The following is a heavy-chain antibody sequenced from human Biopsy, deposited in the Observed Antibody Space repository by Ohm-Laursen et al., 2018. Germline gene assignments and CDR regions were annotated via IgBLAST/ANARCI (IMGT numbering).Heavy chain of an antibody. CDR3: ARGFGDHLSATDYGMDV. CDR2: IYNLGTST. J-gene: IGHJ6*02. Sequence: GSLRLSCTASGFTFSNYWMHWVRHAPGKGLVWVSHIYNLGTSTNYADSVRGRFTISRDNAKNTSFLQMNSLRVEDTAVYFCARGFGDHLSATDYGMDVWGQGTTVTVSS. CDR1: GFTFSNYW. D-gene: IGHD4-17*01. V-gene: IGHV3-74*01.